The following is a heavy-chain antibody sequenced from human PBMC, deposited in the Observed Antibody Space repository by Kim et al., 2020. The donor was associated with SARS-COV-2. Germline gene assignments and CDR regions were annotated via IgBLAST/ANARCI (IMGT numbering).Heavy chain of an antibody. D-gene: IGHD1-20*01. Sequence: SVKVSCKASGGIFSLFAISWVRQAPGQGLEWMGGTIPIYGTTNYAQRFQGRVSITADESTSTAYMELSSLTSEDTAMYFCARDGITGTSFPTDGFDVWG. CDR3: ARDGITGTSFPTDGFDV. J-gene: IGHJ3*01. CDR2: TIPIYGTT. CDR1: GGIFSLFA. V-gene: IGHV1-69*13.